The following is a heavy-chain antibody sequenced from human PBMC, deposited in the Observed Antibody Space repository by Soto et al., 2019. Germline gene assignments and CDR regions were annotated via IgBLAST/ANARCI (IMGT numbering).Heavy chain of an antibody. CDR2: IIPMLGVR. J-gene: IGHJ3*02. V-gene: IGHV1-69*02. CDR3: TSGSWSGEVFDI. CDR1: GGTFSTYS. D-gene: IGHD2-21*01. Sequence: QVQLVQSGAEVKKPGSSVKVSCKDSGGTFSTYSMFWVRQAPGQGLEWMGRIIPMLGVRNYAQRFQDRVTIIADKSTATVHMELSSLRSEDTALYYCTSGSWSGEVFDIWGQGTMVTVSS.